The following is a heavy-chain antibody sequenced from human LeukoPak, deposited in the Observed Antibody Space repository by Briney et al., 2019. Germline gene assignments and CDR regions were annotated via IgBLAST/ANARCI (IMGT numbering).Heavy chain of an antibody. CDR1: GYTFTSYY. V-gene: IGHV1-46*01. D-gene: IGHD5-18*01. CDR2: IDPSGGST. J-gene: IGHJ6*02. Sequence: SVKVSCKASGYTFTSYYMHWVRQAPGQGLEWMGIIDPSGGSTSYAQKFQGRVTMTRDTSTSTVYMELSSLRSEDTAVYYCARDLGAPRSRGYSYGLPLPARYYYGMDVWGQGTTVTVSS. CDR3: ARDLGAPRSRGYSYGLPLPARYYYGMDV.